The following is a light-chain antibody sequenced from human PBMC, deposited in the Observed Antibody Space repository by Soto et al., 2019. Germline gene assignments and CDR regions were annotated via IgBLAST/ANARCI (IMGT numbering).Light chain of an antibody. J-gene: IGKJ4*01. Sequence: EDVLTQSPGTLSLSPGERATLSCRASQSVNRDLAWYHQTPGQAPRLLISDASTRATGIPDRFSGSGSGTDFTLTISRLEPEDFAVYYCQQYGSLPLLTFGGGTRVDIK. CDR2: DAS. V-gene: IGKV3-20*01. CDR1: QSVNRD. CDR3: QQYGSLPLLT.